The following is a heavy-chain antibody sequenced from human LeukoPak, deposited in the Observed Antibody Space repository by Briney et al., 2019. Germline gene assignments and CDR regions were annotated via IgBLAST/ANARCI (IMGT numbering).Heavy chain of an antibody. J-gene: IGHJ4*02. Sequence: PGGSLRLSCAASGFTVSSNYMSWVRQAPGKGLEWVSVIYSCGSTYYADSVKGRFTISRDNSKNTLYLQMNSLRAEDTAVYYCARDAWKDRYFDYWGQGTLVTVSS. CDR1: GFTVSSNY. V-gene: IGHV3-66*03. CDR2: IYSCGST. D-gene: IGHD2-15*01. CDR3: ARDAWKDRYFDY.